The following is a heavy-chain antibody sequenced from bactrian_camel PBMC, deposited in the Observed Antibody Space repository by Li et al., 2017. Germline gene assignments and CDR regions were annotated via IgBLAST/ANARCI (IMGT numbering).Heavy chain of an antibody. CDR3: AADCSGPTCGRAPCDY. J-gene: IGHJ4*01. CDR2: IDDDGTL. Sequence: HVQLVESGGGSVQAGGALRLSCVASGYTYNYTCLAWFRQGPGQEREGVASIDDDGTLSYLDSVRGRFTISQDIAKRTVYLQMNSLKPEDTAMYYCAADCSGPTCGRAPCDYWGQGTQVTVS. D-gene: IGHD2*01. V-gene: IGHV3S53*01. CDR1: GYTYNYTC.